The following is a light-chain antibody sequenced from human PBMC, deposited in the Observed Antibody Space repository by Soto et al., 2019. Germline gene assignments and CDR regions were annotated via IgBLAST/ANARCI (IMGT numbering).Light chain of an antibody. CDR3: SSYTTSSTRV. J-gene: IGLJ1*01. V-gene: IGLV2-14*01. Sequence: QSVLTQPASVSGSPGQSITISCTGTNSDVGAYNYVSRYQHHPGKAPKLMIYDVSNRPSGISNRFSGSKSGNTASLTISGLQAEDEADYYCSSYTTSSTRVFGTGTKVTVL. CDR1: NSDVGAYNY. CDR2: DVS.